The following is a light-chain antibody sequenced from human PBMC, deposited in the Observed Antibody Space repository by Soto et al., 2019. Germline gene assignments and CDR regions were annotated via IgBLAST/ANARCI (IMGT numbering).Light chain of an antibody. Sequence: DVVMTQSPLSLPVTLGQPASISCRASQSLVHSDGIAYFSWFQQRPGRSPRRLIYKVSNRDSGVPARFSGSGSGTDFALKISRVEAEDVGVDYGMQGTHWPITFGQGTRLEI. CDR1: QSLVHSDGIAY. J-gene: IGKJ5*01. CDR3: MQGTHWPIT. CDR2: KVS. V-gene: IGKV2-30*02.